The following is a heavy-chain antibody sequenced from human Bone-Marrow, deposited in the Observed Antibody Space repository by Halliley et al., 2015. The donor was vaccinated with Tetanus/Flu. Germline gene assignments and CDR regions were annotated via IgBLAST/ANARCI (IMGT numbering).Heavy chain of an antibody. CDR3: ASRENDRDRRWSGFHF. CDR1: GGSISNYY. D-gene: IGHD1-1*01. V-gene: IGHV4-59*08. CDR2: LYYGGSA. Sequence: LRLSCTVSGGSISNYYWSWIRQPPGKGLELIGCLYYGGSANYTPPLRSRLTISVDTSRNQFSLSGDSVTAADTAVYYCASRENDRDRRWSGFHFWGPGTLVTVSS. J-gene: IGHJ4*02.